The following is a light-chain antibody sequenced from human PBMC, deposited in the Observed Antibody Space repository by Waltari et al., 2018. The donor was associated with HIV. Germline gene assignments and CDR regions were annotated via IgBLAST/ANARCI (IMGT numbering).Light chain of an antibody. J-gene: IGKJ2*01. CDR1: QTVTGY. CDR3: QQSYSIPYT. CDR2: GAS. V-gene: IGKV1-39*01. Sequence: DIQMTQSPSSLSASVGDRVNLTCRASQTVTGYLNWYQQKPGRAPNLLIYGASTLQSGVPSRFSCSGSVTDYTLTISSLQPEDFATYVCQQSYSIPYTFGLGTKLEIK.